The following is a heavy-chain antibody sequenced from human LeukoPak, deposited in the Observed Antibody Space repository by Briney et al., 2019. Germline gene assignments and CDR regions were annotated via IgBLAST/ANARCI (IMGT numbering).Heavy chain of an antibody. CDR2: INHSGST. Sequence: PSETLSLTCAVYGGSFSGYYWSWIRQPPGKGLEWIGEINHSGSTNYNPSLKSRVTISVDTSKNQLSLKLSSVTAADTAVYYCARGVVATIKYAFDIWGQGTMVTVSS. CDR1: GGSFSGYY. CDR3: ARGVVATIKYAFDI. D-gene: IGHD5-12*01. V-gene: IGHV4-34*01. J-gene: IGHJ3*02.